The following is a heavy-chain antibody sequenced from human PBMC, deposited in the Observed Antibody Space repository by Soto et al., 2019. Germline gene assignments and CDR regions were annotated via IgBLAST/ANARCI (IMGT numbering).Heavy chain of an antibody. CDR2: ISGSGGTT. J-gene: IGHJ4*02. CDR3: AKVRETEAAGHFDC. Sequence: GGSLRLSCAASGFTFSTYAMTWVRQAPGKGLEWVSVISGSGGTTYYADSVKGRFTISRDNSKNTLYVQMNSLRVEDTALYYCAKVRETEAAGHFDCWGQGTQVTVSS. D-gene: IGHD6-13*01. V-gene: IGHV3-23*01. CDR1: GFTFSTYA.